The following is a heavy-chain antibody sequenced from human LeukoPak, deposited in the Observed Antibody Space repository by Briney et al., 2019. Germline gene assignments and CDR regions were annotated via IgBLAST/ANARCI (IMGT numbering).Heavy chain of an antibody. V-gene: IGHV5-51*01. D-gene: IGHD3-22*01. J-gene: IGHJ4*02. CDR2: IYPGDSDT. CDR1: GYNFTPYW. CDR3: ARSFYYDSSGYRPDY. Sequence: GESLKISCQSSGYNFTPYWIVWVRQMPGKGLEWMGIIYPGDSDTRYSPSFQGQVTISADKSISTAYLQWSSLKASDTAMYYCARSFYYDSSGYRPDYWGQGTQVTVSS.